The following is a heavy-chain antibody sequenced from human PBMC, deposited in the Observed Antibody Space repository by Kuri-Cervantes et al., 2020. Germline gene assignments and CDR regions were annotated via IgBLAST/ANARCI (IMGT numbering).Heavy chain of an antibody. J-gene: IGHJ4*02. CDR3: ARMGMGSVMVRGVRSHYYFDY. V-gene: IGHV3-23*01. CDR1: GFTFSSYA. Sequence: GGSLRLFCAASGFTFSSYAMSWVRQAPGKGLEWVSAISGSGGSTYYADSVKGRLTISRDNSKNTLYLQMNSLRAEDTAVYYCARMGMGSVMVRGVRSHYYFDYWGQGTLVTVSS. D-gene: IGHD3-10*01. CDR2: ISGSGGST.